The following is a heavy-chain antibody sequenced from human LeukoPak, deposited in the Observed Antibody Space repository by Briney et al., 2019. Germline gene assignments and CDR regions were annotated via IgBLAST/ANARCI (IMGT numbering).Heavy chain of an antibody. CDR1: GFTFSNFW. J-gene: IGHJ4*02. CDR3: ARNLHDY. Sequence: PGGSLRLSCAASGFTFSNFWMSWVRQAPGKGLEWVANIKQGGRETYYVDSLKGRFTISRDDAKNSLYLQMNSLRGEDTAVYYCARNLHDYWGQGTLVTASS. CDR2: IKQGGRET. V-gene: IGHV3-7*01.